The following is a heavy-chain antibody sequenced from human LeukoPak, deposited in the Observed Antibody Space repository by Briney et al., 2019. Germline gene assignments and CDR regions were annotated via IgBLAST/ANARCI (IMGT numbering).Heavy chain of an antibody. V-gene: IGHV4-39*07. Sequence: PSETLSLTCTVSGGSVGSSPYYWAWVRQPPGRELDWIGSVSYSGRPSYTPSLESRVTISVDTSKNQFFLKFNSVTAADTAVYYCARVGDYRSSWYDLLYFDSWGPGTLVTVSS. CDR1: GGSVGSSPYY. D-gene: IGHD6-13*01. CDR2: VSYSGRP. J-gene: IGHJ4*02. CDR3: ARVGDYRSSWYDLLYFDS.